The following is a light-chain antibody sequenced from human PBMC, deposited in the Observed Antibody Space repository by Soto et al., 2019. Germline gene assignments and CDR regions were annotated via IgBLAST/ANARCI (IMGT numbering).Light chain of an antibody. Sequence: QPVLTQSPSASASLGTSVKLTCTLSSGHRNYAIAWHQQQPEKGPRFLMKVNSDGSHSKGDGIPDRFSGSSSGAERYLIITSLQSEDEADYYCQTWGTGIVVFGGGTKVTVL. CDR3: QTWGTGIVV. CDR2: VNSDGSH. J-gene: IGLJ2*01. V-gene: IGLV4-69*01. CDR1: SGHRNYA.